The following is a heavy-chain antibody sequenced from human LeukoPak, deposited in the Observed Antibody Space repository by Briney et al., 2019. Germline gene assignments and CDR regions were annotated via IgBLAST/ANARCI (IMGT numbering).Heavy chain of an antibody. V-gene: IGHV3-48*03. J-gene: IGHJ6*02. CDR3: ARDLIAAATYYYYGMDV. Sequence: GGSLRLSCAASGFTFSSYEMNWVRQAPGKGLEWVSYISSSGSTIYYADSVKGRFTISRDNAKNSLYLQMNSLGAEDTAVYYCARDLIAAATYYYYGMDVWGQGTTVTVSS. CDR1: GFTFSSYE. CDR2: ISSSGSTI. D-gene: IGHD6-13*01.